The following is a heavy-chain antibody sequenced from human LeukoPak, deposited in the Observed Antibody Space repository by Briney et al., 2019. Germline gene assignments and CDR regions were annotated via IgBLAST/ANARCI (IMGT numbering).Heavy chain of an antibody. CDR3: ARAAGGYGINWFDP. Sequence: SETLSLTCAVYGGSFSGYYWSWIRQPPGKGLEWVGEINHSGSTNYNPSLKSRVTISVDTSKNQFSLKLSSVTAADTAVYYCARAAGGYGINWFDPWGQGTLVTVSS. D-gene: IGHD6-13*01. J-gene: IGHJ5*02. CDR1: GGSFSGYY. V-gene: IGHV4-34*01. CDR2: INHSGST.